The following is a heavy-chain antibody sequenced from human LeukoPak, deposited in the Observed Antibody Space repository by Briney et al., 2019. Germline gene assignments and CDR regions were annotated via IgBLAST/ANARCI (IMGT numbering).Heavy chain of an antibody. CDR2: IYSDGGRT. Sequence: AGGSLRLSCAASGFTFSSYWMHWVRQAPGKGLVWVSRIYSDGGRTDYADSVKGRFTISGENAKNTLYLQMNSLRDEDTAVYYCTRSGRGGAFDIWGQGTRVTVSS. J-gene: IGHJ3*02. CDR1: GFTFSSYW. CDR3: TRSGRGGAFDI. V-gene: IGHV3-74*01. D-gene: IGHD1-26*01.